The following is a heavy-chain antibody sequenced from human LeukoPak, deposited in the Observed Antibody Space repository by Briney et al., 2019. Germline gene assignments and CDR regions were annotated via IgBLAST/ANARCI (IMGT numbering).Heavy chain of an antibody. Sequence: SETLSLTCTVSGGSISSGDYYWSWIRQPPGKGLEWIEYIYYSGSTYYNPSLKSRVTISVDTSKNQFSLKLSSVTAADTAVYYCARGVGGTVDYGGQGTLVTVSS. V-gene: IGHV4-30-4*08. D-gene: IGHD3-16*01. CDR1: GGSISSGDYY. CDR2: IYYSGST. CDR3: ARGVGGTVDY. J-gene: IGHJ4*02.